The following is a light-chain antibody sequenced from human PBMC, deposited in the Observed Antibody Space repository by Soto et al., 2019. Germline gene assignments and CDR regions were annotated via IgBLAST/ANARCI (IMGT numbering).Light chain of an antibody. J-gene: IGKJ2*01. CDR3: QQYGSAPYT. V-gene: IGKV3-20*01. CDR2: CAS. Sequence: EIVLTQSPGTLSLSPGERAPLYCRASQCVSSSYLAWYQQKPGQAPRLLIYCASSRATGIPDRFSGSGSGTDFTLTISRLEPEDFAVYYCQQYGSAPYTLGQGTKLEIK. CDR1: QCVSSSY.